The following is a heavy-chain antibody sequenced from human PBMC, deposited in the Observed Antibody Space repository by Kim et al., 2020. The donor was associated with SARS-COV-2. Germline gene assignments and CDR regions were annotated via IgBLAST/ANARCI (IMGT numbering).Heavy chain of an antibody. CDR3: ARVGIADKLDY. CDR1: GGSVSSGSYY. V-gene: IGHV4-61*01. D-gene: IGHD6-13*01. J-gene: IGHJ4*02. CDR2: IYYSGST. Sequence: SETLSLTCTVSGGSVSSGSYYWSWIRQPPGKGLEWIGYIYYSGSTNYNPSLKSRVTISVDTSKNQFSLKLSSVTAADTAVYYCARVGIADKLDYWGQGTLVTVSS.